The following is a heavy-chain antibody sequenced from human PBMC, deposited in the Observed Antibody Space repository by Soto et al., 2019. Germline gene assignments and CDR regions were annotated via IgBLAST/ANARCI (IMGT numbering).Heavy chain of an antibody. CDR2: ISGSGGST. V-gene: IGHV3-23*01. D-gene: IGHD3-9*01. Sequence: GGSLRLSCAASGFTFSSYAMSWVRQAPGKGLEWVSAISGSGGSTYYADSVKGRFTISRDNSKNTLYLQMNSLRAEDTAVYYCAKELRYFDWDHYYYYYMDVWGKGTTVTVSS. CDR3: AKELRYFDWDHYYYYYMDV. CDR1: GFTFSSYA. J-gene: IGHJ6*03.